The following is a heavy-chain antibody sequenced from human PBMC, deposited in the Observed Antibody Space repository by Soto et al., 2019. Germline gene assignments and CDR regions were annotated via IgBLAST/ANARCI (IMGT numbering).Heavy chain of an antibody. CDR2: IWYDGSNK. CDR3: ARDEYTAMVSYYFDY. Sequence: VQLVESGGGVVQPGRSLRLSCAASGFTFSSYGMHWVRQAPGKGLEWVAVIWYDGSNKYYADSVKGRFTISRDNSKNTLYLQMNSLRAEDTAVYYCARDEYTAMVSYYFDYWGQGTLVTVSS. D-gene: IGHD5-18*01. CDR1: GFTFSSYG. V-gene: IGHV3-33*01. J-gene: IGHJ4*02.